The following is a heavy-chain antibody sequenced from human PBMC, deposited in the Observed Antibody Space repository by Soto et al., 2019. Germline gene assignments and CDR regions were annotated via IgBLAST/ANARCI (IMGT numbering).Heavy chain of an antibody. V-gene: IGHV5-51*01. CDR1: GYSFTSYW. J-gene: IGHJ5*02. CDR3: ARGYCTTNICGPWFDP. Sequence: PGESLKISCTGVGYSFTSYWIGWVRQMPGKGLEWMGIIYPGDSDTRYSPSFQGQVTISADKSISTVYLQWSSLKASDTAMYYCARGYCTTNICGPWFDPWGQGTLVTVSS. D-gene: IGHD2-8*01. CDR2: IYPGDSDT.